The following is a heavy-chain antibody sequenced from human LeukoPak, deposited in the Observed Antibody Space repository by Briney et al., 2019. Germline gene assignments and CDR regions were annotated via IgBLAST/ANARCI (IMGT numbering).Heavy chain of an antibody. Sequence: PGGSLRLSCAASGFTFSDYNMNWVRQAPGKGLEWVSYITNGGSTIHHADSVKGRFTISRDNAKKTLYLQMNSLRAEDTAVYYCARSIGLTGGGVDVWGQGTAVTVSS. CDR2: ITNGGSTI. D-gene: IGHD3-9*01. CDR1: GFTFSDYN. V-gene: IGHV3-11*01. CDR3: ARSIGLTGGGVDV. J-gene: IGHJ6*02.